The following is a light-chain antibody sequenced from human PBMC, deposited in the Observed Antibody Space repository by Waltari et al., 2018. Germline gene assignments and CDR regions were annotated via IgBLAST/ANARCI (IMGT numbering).Light chain of an antibody. Sequence: EIVMTQSPLSLPVIPGEPASIYCRSSQSLLNSYGYHYLDWYVQKPGQFPQLLIYFASNRACGVPDRFSGSGSGTGFTLKISRLEPEDVGIYYCMEALRTPLNFGGGTKVEIK. CDR3: MEALRTPLN. J-gene: IGKJ4*01. CDR1: QSLLNSYGYHY. V-gene: IGKV2-28*01. CDR2: FAS.